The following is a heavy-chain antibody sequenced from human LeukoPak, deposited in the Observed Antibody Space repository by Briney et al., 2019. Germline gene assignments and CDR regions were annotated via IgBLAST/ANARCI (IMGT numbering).Heavy chain of an antibody. D-gene: IGHD1-14*01. V-gene: IGHV3-30*18. CDR1: RFTFRNYG. Sequence: PGTSLTLSCEVSRFTFRNYGMHCLRQARGKGLEGRTLISYDGSNIFCADSVKWRFTIPRDNSNGTLYLQMAALRPEDTAVYSCAKDYHLNGATFPGHWGQGTLLTASS. CDR2: ISYDGSNI. CDR3: AKDYHLNGATFPGH. J-gene: IGHJ4*02.